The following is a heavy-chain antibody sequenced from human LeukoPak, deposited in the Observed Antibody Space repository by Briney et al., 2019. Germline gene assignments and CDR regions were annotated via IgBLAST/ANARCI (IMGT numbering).Heavy chain of an antibody. D-gene: IGHD1-26*01. CDR1: GFTFSSYG. CDR2: IWYDGSNK. J-gene: IGHJ4*02. CDR3: ARAPRDPSIVGTTYFDY. V-gene: IGHV3-30*19. Sequence: PGRSLRLSCAASGFTFSSYGMHWVRQAPGKGLEWVAVIWYDGSNKYYADSVKGRFTISGDNSKNTLYLQMNSLRAEDTAVYYCARAPRDPSIVGTTYFDYWGQGTLVTVSS.